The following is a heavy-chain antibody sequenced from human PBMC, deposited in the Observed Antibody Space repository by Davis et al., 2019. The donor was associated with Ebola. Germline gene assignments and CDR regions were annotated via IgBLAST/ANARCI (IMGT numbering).Heavy chain of an antibody. CDR2: TYYRSKWYV. J-gene: IGHJ4*02. V-gene: IGHV6-1*01. D-gene: IGHD3-22*01. CDR3: ARDPPYDQGYDY. CDR1: GDSVSSNTAA. Sequence: SQTLSLTCAISGDSVSSNTAAWNCIRQSPSRGLEWLGRTYYRSKWYVDYAVSVKSRITINSDTSKNQFSLQLTSVTPEDTAVYYCARDPPYDQGYDYWGQGTLVTVSS.